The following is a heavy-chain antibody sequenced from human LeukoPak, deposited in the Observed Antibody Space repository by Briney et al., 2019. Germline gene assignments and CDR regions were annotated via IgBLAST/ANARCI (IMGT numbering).Heavy chain of an antibody. CDR1: GGSVSSGTYY. CDR3: ARGIADPYSFDS. Sequence: ASETLSLTCTVSGGSVSSGTYYWTWIRQPAGKGLEWIGRIYSTGRTNYSPSLKSRVTMSVDKSKNQFSLNLSSVTAADTAVYYCARGIADPYSFDSWGQGTLVTVSS. D-gene: IGHD6-13*01. V-gene: IGHV4-61*10. CDR2: IYSTGRT. J-gene: IGHJ4*02.